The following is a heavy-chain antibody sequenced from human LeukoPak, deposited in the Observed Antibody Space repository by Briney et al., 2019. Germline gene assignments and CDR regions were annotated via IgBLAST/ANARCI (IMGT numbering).Heavy chain of an antibody. CDR2: INHSGST. J-gene: IGHJ4*02. Sequence: SETLSLTCAVYGGSFSGYYWSWICQPPRKGLEWIGEINHSGSTNYNPSLKSRVTISVDTSKNQFSLKLSSVTAAGTAVYYCARGGVRYYDSKDLLDYWGQGTLVTVSS. CDR1: GGSFSGYY. V-gene: IGHV4-34*01. D-gene: IGHD3-22*01. CDR3: ARGGVRYYDSKDLLDY.